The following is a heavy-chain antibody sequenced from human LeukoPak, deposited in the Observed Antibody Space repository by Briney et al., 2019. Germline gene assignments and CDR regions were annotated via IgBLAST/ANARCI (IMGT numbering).Heavy chain of an antibody. Sequence: GGSLRLSCAASGFTFSSYSMNWVRQAPGKGLEWVSSISSSSSYIYYADSVKGRFTISRDNAKNSLYLQMNSLRAEDTAVYYCARGLADFWSGYYRGVYFDYWGQGTLVTVSS. J-gene: IGHJ4*02. CDR3: ARGLADFWSGYYRGVYFDY. V-gene: IGHV3-21*01. CDR1: GFTFSSYS. D-gene: IGHD3-3*01. CDR2: ISSSSSYI.